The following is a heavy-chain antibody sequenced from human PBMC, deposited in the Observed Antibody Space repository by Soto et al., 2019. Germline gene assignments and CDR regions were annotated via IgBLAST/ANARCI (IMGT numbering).Heavy chain of an antibody. D-gene: IGHD5-12*01. V-gene: IGHV3-30*18. CDR2: ISYDGSDK. CDR3: AKDIISARGGYHYGADY. Sequence: QVHLVESGGGVVQPGRSLRLSCSASGFTFSTYGIHWVRQAPGEGLECVEIISYDGSDKWYVDSVKGRFTVSRDNSKNTLYLQMNSLRPEDTAIYYCAKDIISARGGYHYGADYWGQGTLVTVSS. J-gene: IGHJ4*02. CDR1: GFTFSTYG.